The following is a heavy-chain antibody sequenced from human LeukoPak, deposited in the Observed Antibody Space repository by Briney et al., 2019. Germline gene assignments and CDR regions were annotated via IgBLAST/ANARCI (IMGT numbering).Heavy chain of an antibody. Sequence: PSETLSLTCTVSGGSISSGGYYWSWIRQHPGKGLEWIGYIYYSGSTYYNPSLKSRVTISVDTSKNQFSLKLSSVTVADTAVYYCARATYYDFWSGYSWFDPWGQGTLVTVSS. CDR3: ARATYYDFWSGYSWFDP. D-gene: IGHD3-3*01. CDR2: IYYSGST. V-gene: IGHV4-31*03. J-gene: IGHJ5*02. CDR1: GGSISSGGYY.